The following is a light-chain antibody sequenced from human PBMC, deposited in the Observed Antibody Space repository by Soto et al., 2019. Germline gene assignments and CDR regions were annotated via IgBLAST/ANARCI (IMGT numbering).Light chain of an antibody. V-gene: IGLV2-14*01. CDR1: SGDVGGYNY. J-gene: IGLJ2*01. CDR3: SSYTSSSARVV. Sequence: QSALTQPAAVSGSPGQSITISCTGTSGDVGGYNYVSWYQQHPGKAPKLMIYDVSNRPSGVSNRFSGSKSGNTASLTISGLQAEDEADYYCSSYTSSSARVVFGGGTKVTVL. CDR2: DVS.